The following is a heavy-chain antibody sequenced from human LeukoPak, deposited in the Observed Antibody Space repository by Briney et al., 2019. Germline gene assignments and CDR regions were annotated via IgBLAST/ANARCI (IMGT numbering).Heavy chain of an antibody. D-gene: IGHD4-11*01. J-gene: IGHJ4*02. Sequence: ASVKVSCKASGGTFSSYAISWVRQAPGQGLEWMGGIIPIFGTANYAQKFQGRVTITADESTSTAYMELSSLRSEDTAVYYCARDPDGGRDYSNYGAPYYFDYWGQGTLVTVSS. CDR3: ARDPDGGRDYSNYGAPYYFDY. CDR1: GGTFSSYA. CDR2: IIPIFGTA. V-gene: IGHV1-69*13.